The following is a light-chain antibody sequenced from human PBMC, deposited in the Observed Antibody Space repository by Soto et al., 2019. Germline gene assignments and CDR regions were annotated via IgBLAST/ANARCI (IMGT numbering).Light chain of an antibody. CDR2: RNN. J-gene: IGLJ2*01. V-gene: IGLV1-47*01. CDR3: AGWDDSLSGVV. CDR1: SSNIGGTNY. Sequence: QSVLTQPPSASGTPGQKVFISCSGSSSNIGGTNYAYWYQQLPGAAPKLLIYRNNQRPSGVPDRFSGSKSGTSASLAISGLRSEDEADYYCAGWDDSLSGVVFGGGTQLTVL.